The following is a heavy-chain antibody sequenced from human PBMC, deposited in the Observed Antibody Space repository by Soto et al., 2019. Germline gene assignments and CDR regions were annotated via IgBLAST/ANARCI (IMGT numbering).Heavy chain of an antibody. Sequence: PSETLSLTCTVSGGSISSYYWSWIRQPPGKGLEWIGYIYYSGSTNYNPSLKSRVTISVDTSKNQFSLKLSSVTAADTAVYYCARGLQYGGPDYWGQGTLVTVSS. CDR3: ARGLQYGGPDY. D-gene: IGHD4-4*01. V-gene: IGHV4-59*01. CDR1: GGSISSYY. J-gene: IGHJ4*02. CDR2: IYYSGST.